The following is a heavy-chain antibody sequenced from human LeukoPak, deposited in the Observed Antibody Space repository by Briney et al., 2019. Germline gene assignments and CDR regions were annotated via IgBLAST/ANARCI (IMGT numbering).Heavy chain of an antibody. Sequence: SETLSLTCAVSGSISSYYWSWIRQPPGKGLEWIGYIYTSGSTNYNPSLKSRVTISVDTSKNQFSLDLSSVTAADTAVYHCARQKCTSTSCLTKNAFDIWGQGTMVTVSP. CDR3: ARQKCTSTSCLTKNAFDI. V-gene: IGHV4-4*09. J-gene: IGHJ3*02. CDR1: GSISSYY. CDR2: IYTSGST. D-gene: IGHD2-2*01.